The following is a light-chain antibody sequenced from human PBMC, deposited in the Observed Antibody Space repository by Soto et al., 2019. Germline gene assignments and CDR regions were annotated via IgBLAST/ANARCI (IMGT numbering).Light chain of an antibody. Sequence: QSALTQPASASGSPGQSITISCTGTSSDIGFFDFVSWYQQHPGKAPKLIIHEVTKRPSGISDRFSGSKSGNTASLTISGLQAEDEAEYFCCSYAGSTTGVFGGGTKVTVL. CDR1: SSDIGFFDF. CDR2: EVT. CDR3: CSYAGSTTGV. J-gene: IGLJ3*02. V-gene: IGLV2-23*02.